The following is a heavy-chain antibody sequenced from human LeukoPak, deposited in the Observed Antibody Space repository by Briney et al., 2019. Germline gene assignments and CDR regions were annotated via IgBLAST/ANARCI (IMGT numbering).Heavy chain of an antibody. Sequence: SETLSLTCTVSGGSISSSSYYWGWIRQPPGKGLEWIGSIYYSGGTYYNPSLKSRVTISVDTSKNQFSLKLGSVTAADTAVYYCARRPVQARPYGMDVWGQGTTVTVSS. D-gene: IGHD1-1*01. CDR1: GGSISSSSYY. V-gene: IGHV4-39*01. CDR3: ARRPVQARPYGMDV. J-gene: IGHJ6*02. CDR2: IYYSGGT.